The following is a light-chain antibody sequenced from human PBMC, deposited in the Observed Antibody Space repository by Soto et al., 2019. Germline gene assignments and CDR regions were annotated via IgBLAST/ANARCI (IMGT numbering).Light chain of an antibody. Sequence: DIQMTQSPSSLSASVGDRVTITCRASQSISSYLNWYQQKPGKAPKLLIYAASSLQSGVPSRFSGSGSRTDFTLTISSLQPEDFATYYCQQSYSTPWTFGQGNKVDIK. CDR1: QSISSY. CDR2: AAS. CDR3: QQSYSTPWT. J-gene: IGKJ1*01. V-gene: IGKV1-39*01.